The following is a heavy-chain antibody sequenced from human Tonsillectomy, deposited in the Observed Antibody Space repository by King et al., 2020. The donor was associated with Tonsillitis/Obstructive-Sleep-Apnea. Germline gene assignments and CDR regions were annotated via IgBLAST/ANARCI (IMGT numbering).Heavy chain of an antibody. D-gene: IGHD5-12*01. CDR3: SKGGDRGYASGRNGFDV. V-gene: IGHV3-30*04. CDR2: ISFDERNK. J-gene: IGHJ6*02. Sequence: VQLVESGGGVVQPGRTVRLSCAASGFTFSNYAMHWVRQAPGKGLEWVALISFDERNKYYADSVKGRFTIARDGFRNTLYLHMNSLRHEDTAIYYCSKGGDRGYASGRNGFDVWGQGTTGTVSS. CDR1: GFTFSNYA.